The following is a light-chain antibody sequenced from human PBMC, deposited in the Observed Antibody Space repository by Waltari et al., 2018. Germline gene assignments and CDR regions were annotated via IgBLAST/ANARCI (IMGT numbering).Light chain of an antibody. V-gene: IGKV2-30*02. J-gene: IGKJ2*03. CDR2: KVS. CDR1: QSLLHSNGNTY. Sequence: DVVMTQSPLSLPITPGQPASMTCRSSQSLLHSNGNTYLNWFLQKPGQPPRRLIYKVSNRDSGVPDRFSGSGAGTDFTLKISRVEAEDVGVYYCMQGTHFPYSFGQGTKVEIK. CDR3: MQGTHFPYS.